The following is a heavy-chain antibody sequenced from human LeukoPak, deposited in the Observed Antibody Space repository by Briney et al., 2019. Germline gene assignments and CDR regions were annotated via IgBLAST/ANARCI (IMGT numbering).Heavy chain of an antibody. CDR2: INPSGGDT. CDR3: ATWGSSSWTFDY. Sequence: ASVKVSCKASGYTFTSYYMRWVRQAPGQGLEWMGIINPSGGDTSYAQKFQGRLTMARDTSTSTVYMELSSLRSEDTAVYYCATWGSSSWTFDYWGQGTLVTVSS. CDR1: GYTFTSYY. J-gene: IGHJ4*02. V-gene: IGHV1-46*01. D-gene: IGHD6-13*01.